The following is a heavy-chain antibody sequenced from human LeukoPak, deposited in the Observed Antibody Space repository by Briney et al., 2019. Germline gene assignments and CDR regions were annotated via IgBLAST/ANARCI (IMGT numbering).Heavy chain of an antibody. CDR1: GGSISSGDYY. CDR3: ARCRMPNYYYYGMDV. Sequence: SETLSLTCTVSGGSISSGDYYWSWIRQPPGKGLEWIGYIYCSGSTYYNPSLKSRVTISVDTSKNQFSLKLSSVTAADTAVYYCARCRMPNYYYYGMDVWGQGTTVTVSS. V-gene: IGHV4-30-4*01. CDR2: IYCSGST. J-gene: IGHJ6*02. D-gene: IGHD2-2*01.